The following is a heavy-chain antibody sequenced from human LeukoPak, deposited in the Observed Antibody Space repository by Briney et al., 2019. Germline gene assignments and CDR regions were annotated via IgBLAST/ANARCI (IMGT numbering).Heavy chain of an antibody. D-gene: IGHD4-17*01. J-gene: IGHJ4*02. V-gene: IGHV3-11*01. CDR3: ARSPSYDYGDSEDFDY. CDR2: ISSSGSTI. Sequence: TGGSLRLSCAASGFTFSDYYMSWIRQAPGKGLEWVSYISSSGSTIYYADSVKGRFTISRDNAKNSLYLQMNSLRAEDTAVYYCARSPSYDYGDSEDFDYWGQGTLVTVSS. CDR1: GFTFSDYY.